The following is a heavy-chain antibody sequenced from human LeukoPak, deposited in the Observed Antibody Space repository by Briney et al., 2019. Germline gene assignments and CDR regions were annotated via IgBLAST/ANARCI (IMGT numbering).Heavy chain of an antibody. CDR1: GGSISSYY. D-gene: IGHD3-22*01. V-gene: IGHV4-59*08. Sequence: PSETLSITCTVSGGSISSYYWSWIRQPPGNGLEWIGYIYYSGSTNYNPSLKSRVTISVDTSKNQFSLKLSSVTAADTAVYYCARQRTSGYLKGGWFDPWGQGTLVTVSS. CDR3: ARQRTSGYLKGGWFDP. CDR2: IYYSGST. J-gene: IGHJ5*02.